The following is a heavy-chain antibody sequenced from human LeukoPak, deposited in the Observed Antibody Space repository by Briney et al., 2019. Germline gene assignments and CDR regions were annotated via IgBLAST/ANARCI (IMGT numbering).Heavy chain of an antibody. J-gene: IGHJ4*02. Sequence: PGRSLRLSCAASGFTFSSYGMHWVRQAPGKGLEGVAVISYDGSNKYYADSVKGRFTISRDNSKNTLYLQMNSLRAEDTAVYYCAKDYYDSSLLFDYWGQGTLVTVSS. D-gene: IGHD3-22*01. CDR1: GFTFSSYG. V-gene: IGHV3-30*18. CDR3: AKDYYDSSLLFDY. CDR2: ISYDGSNK.